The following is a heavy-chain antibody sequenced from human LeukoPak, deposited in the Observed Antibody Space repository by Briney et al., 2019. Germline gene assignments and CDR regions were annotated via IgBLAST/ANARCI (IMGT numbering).Heavy chain of an antibody. Sequence: GGSLRLSCAASGFTFSGSAVHWVRQSSGKGLEWVGHIDKKDNLYATAYSESVKGRFTISRDDSKDTAFLHMDSLKTEDTALYYCTRDRGTYNWFDPWGQGTLVTVSS. CDR2: IDKKDNLYAT. J-gene: IGHJ5*02. V-gene: IGHV3-73*01. D-gene: IGHD2-15*01. CDR1: GFTFSGSA. CDR3: TRDRGTYNWFDP.